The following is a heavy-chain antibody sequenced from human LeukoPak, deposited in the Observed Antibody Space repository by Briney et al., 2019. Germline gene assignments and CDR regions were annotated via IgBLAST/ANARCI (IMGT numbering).Heavy chain of an antibody. CDR2: INHGGRT. D-gene: IGHD2-2*02. CDR3: ARGLELGYCSGASCYIWFDP. CDR1: GGSISSYY. Sequence: PSETLSLTCTVSGGSISSYYWSWIRQPPGKGLEWIGEINHGGRTNYSPSLKSRVTISVDTSKNQFSLNLSSVTAADTAVYYCARGLELGYCSGASCYIWFDPWGQGTLVTVSS. J-gene: IGHJ5*02. V-gene: IGHV4-34*01.